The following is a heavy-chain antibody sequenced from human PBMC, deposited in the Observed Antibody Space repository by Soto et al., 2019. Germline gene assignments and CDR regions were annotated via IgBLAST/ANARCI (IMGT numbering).Heavy chain of an antibody. CDR2: IWYDRRNK. D-gene: IGHD2-2*01. Sequence: QVQLVESGGGVVQPGRSLRLSCAASGFTFSSYGMHWVRQAPGKGLEWVAVIWYDRRNKYYADSVKGRFTISRDNSKNTLYLQMNSLRAEDTAVYYCARSDRRCSPNCVEVADYWGQGTLVTVSS. CDR3: ARSDRRCSPNCVEVADY. J-gene: IGHJ4*02. V-gene: IGHV3-33*01. CDR1: GFTFSSYG.